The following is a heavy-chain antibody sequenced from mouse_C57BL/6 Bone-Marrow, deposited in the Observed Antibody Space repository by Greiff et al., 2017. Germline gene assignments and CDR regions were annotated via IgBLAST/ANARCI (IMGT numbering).Heavy chain of an antibody. D-gene: IGHD1-1*01. CDR3: ARRYYGSPHFDYWGQGTTLTHFDY. CDR1: GYTFTSYW. Sequence: QVQLQQSGAELAKPWASVKLSCKASGYTFTSYWMHWVKQRPGQGLEWIGYINPSSGYTKYNQKFKDKATLTADKSSSTAYMQLSSLTYEDSAVYYCARRYYGSPHFDYWGQGTTLTHFDYWGQGTTLTVSS. V-gene: IGHV1-7*01. J-gene: IGHJ2*01. CDR2: INPSSGYT.